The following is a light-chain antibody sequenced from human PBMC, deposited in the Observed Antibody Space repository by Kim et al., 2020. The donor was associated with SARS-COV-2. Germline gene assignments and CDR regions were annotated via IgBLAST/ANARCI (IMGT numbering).Light chain of an antibody. V-gene: IGKV1-5*03. CDR2: KAS. CDR3: QQYNSSPWT. CDR1: QSISSW. Sequence: DIQMTQSPSTLSASVGDRVTITCRASQSISSWLAWYQQKPGKAPKLLIYKASSLESGVPSRFSGSGSGTEFTLTISSLQPDDFARYYCQQYNSSPWTFGQGTKVDIK. J-gene: IGKJ1*01.